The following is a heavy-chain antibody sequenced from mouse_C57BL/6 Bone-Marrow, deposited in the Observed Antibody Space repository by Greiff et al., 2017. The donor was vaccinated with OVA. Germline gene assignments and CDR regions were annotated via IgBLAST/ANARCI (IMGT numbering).Heavy chain of an antibody. CDR3: ARHEDEIITTVVAPYYYAMDY. CDR1: GYTFTEYT. V-gene: IGHV1-62-2*01. CDR2: FYPGSGSI. J-gene: IGHJ4*01. Sequence: VQLQQSGPELVKPGASVKLSCKASGYTFTEYTIHWVKQRSGQGLEWIGWFYPGSGSIKYNEKFKDKATLTADKSSSTVYMELSRLTSEDSAVYFCARHEDEIITTVVAPYYYAMDYWGQGTSVTVSS. D-gene: IGHD1-1*01.